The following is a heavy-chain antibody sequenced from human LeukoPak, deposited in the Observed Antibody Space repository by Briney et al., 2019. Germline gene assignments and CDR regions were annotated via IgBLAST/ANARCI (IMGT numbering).Heavy chain of an antibody. CDR1: GGSISSYH. CDR2: IYYSGST. Sequence: PSETLSLTCTVSGGSISSYHWSWIRQPPGKGLEWIGYIYYSGSTNYNPSLKSRVTISVDTSKNQFSLKLSSVTAADTAVYYCASAPLWFGIPFDPWGQGTLVTVSS. CDR3: ASAPLWFGIPFDP. V-gene: IGHV4-59*01. D-gene: IGHD3-10*01. J-gene: IGHJ5*02.